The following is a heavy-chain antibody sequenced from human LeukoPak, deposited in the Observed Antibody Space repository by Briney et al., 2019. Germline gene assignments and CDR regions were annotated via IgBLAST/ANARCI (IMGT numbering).Heavy chain of an antibody. CDR3: ARSRAVPAPSPYYFDY. D-gene: IGHD2-2*01. CDR2: IIPIFGTA. J-gene: IGHJ4*02. Sequence: SVKVSCKASGGTFRSYAISWVRQAPGQGLEWMGGIIPIFGTANYAQKFQGRVTITADESTSTAYMELSSLRSEDTAVYYCARSRAVPAPSPYYFDYWGQGTLVTVSS. CDR1: GGTFRSYA. V-gene: IGHV1-69*13.